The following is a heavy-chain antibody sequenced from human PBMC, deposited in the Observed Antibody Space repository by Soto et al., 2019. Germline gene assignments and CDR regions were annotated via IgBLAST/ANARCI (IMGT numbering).Heavy chain of an antibody. Sequence: GGSLRLSCAASGFTFSSYAMSWVSQAPGKGLEWVSAISGSGGSTYYADSVKGRFTISRDNSKNTLYLQMNSLRAEDTAVYYCAKGKVVLRYFDRPNWLDPWGQGTLVTVSS. V-gene: IGHV3-23*01. D-gene: IGHD3-9*01. CDR1: GFTFSSYA. J-gene: IGHJ5*02. CDR2: ISGSGGST. CDR3: AKGKVVLRYFDRPNWLDP.